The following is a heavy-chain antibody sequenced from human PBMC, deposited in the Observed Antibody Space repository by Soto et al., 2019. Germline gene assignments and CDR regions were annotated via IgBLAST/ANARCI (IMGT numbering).Heavy chain of an antibody. V-gene: IGHV4-4*07. J-gene: IGHJ5*02. CDR2: IYNSGTT. D-gene: IGHD2-8*02. CDR1: GGSLSSQS. Sequence: SETLSLTCTVSGGSLSSQSWSWIRQPAGKGLEWLGHIYNSGTTNYNPSLKSRVTMSVDTSKRQISLSLRSVTAAGTAMYYCVREITGGYKGGPWFDPWGQGILVTVSS. CDR3: VREITGGYKGGPWFDP.